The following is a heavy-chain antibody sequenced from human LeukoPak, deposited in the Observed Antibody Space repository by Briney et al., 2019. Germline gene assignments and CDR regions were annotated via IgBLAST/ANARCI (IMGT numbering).Heavy chain of an antibody. J-gene: IGHJ5*02. V-gene: IGHV1-69*04. CDR2: IIPILGIA. D-gene: IGHD3-10*01. CDR3: ARGSITMVRGTIRFDP. Sequence: SVKVSCKASGGTFSSYAISWVRQAPGQGLEWMGRIIPILGIANYAQKFQGRVTITADKSTSTAYMELSSLRSEDTAVYYCARGSITMVRGTIRFDPWGQGTLVTVSS. CDR1: GGTFSSYA.